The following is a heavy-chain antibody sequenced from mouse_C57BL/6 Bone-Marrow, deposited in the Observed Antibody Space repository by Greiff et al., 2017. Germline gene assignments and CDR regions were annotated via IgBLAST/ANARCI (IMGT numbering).Heavy chain of an antibody. CDR2: ISSGSSTI. CDR3: ARSTVVATSYYFDY. V-gene: IGHV5-17*01. J-gene: IGHJ2*01. D-gene: IGHD1-1*01. Sequence: EVHLVASGGGLVKPGGSLKLSCAASGFTFSDYGMHWVRQAPEKGLEWVAYISSGSSTIYYADTVKGRFTISRDNAKNTLFLQTTSLRSEDTAMYYCARSTVVATSYYFDYWCQGATLPVS. CDR1: GFTFSDYG.